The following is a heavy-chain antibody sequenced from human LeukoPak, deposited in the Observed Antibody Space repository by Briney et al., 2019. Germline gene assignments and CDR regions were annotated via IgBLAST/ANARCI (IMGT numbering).Heavy chain of an antibody. CDR1: GYTFTSYY. CDR3: ARDRRRIAAVFDP. Sequence: ASVKVSCKASGYTFTSYYMHWVRQAPGQGLEWMGIINPSGGSTSYAQKFQGRVTITRDMSTSTVYMELSSLRSEDTAVYYCARDRRRIAAVFDPWGQGTLVTVSS. D-gene: IGHD6-13*01. V-gene: IGHV1-46*01. CDR2: INPSGGST. J-gene: IGHJ5*02.